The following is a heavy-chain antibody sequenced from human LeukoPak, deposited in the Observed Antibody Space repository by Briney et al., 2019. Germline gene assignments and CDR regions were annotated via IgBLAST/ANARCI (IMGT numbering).Heavy chain of an antibody. Sequence: SETLSLTCTVSGGSISTYYWSWIRQPPRKGLEWIGYNYYSGSTNYNPSLKSRVTFSVDTSKNQFSLRLSSVTAADTAVYYCARLLSSDWYKGAFDIWGQGTMVTVSS. D-gene: IGHD6-19*01. J-gene: IGHJ3*02. V-gene: IGHV4-59*08. CDR1: GGSISTYY. CDR2: NYYSGST. CDR3: ARLLSSDWYKGAFDI.